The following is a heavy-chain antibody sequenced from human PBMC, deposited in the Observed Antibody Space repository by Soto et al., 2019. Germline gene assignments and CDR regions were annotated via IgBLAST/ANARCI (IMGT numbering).Heavy chain of an antibody. J-gene: IGHJ4*02. CDR3: ARELSAWPFFDY. D-gene: IGHD3-10*01. V-gene: IGHV1-69*01. CDR1: GGTFSSYA. CDR2: IIPIFGTA. Sequence: QVQLVKSGAEVKKPGSSVKVSCKASGGTFSSYAISWVRQAPGQGLEWMGGIIPIFGTANYAQKFQGRVTITADESTSTAYMEVSSLRSEDTAVYYCARELSAWPFFDYWGQGTLVTVSS.